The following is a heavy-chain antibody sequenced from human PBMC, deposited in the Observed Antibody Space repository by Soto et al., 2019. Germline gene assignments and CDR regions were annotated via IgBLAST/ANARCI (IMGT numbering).Heavy chain of an antibody. CDR3: ARSSIAALSGYYYYMDV. D-gene: IGHD6-6*01. Sequence: ASVKVSCKASGYTFTGYYMHWVRQAPGQGLEWMGWINPNSGGTNYAQKFQGWVTMTRDTSISTAYMELSRLRSDDTAVYYCARSSIAALSGYYYYMDVWGKGTTVTVSS. J-gene: IGHJ6*03. CDR2: INPNSGGT. V-gene: IGHV1-2*04. CDR1: GYTFTGYY.